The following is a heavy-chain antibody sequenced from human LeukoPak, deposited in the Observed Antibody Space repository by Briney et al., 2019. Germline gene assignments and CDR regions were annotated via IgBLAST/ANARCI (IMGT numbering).Heavy chain of an antibody. Sequence: ASVKVSCKASGYTFTGYYMHWVRQAPGQGLEWMGWISAYNGNTNYAQKLQGRVTMTTDTSTSTAYMELRSLRSDDTAVYYCARDVTVAGFVLGYWGQGTLVTVSS. CDR2: ISAYNGNT. CDR3: ARDVTVAGFVLGY. V-gene: IGHV1-18*04. J-gene: IGHJ4*02. D-gene: IGHD6-19*01. CDR1: GYTFTGYY.